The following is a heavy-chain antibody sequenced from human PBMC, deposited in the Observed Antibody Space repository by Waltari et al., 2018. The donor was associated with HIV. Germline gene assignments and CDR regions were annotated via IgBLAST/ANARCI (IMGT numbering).Heavy chain of an antibody. CDR3: ARGDNWNLSYFDY. J-gene: IGHJ4*02. CDR2: LHYGGI. CDR1: GGSISGSSYY. D-gene: IGHD1-7*01. V-gene: IGHV4-39*07. Sequence: QLQLQESGPGLMKPSETLSLTCSVPGGSISGSSYYWAWVRQPPGTGLEWIGSLHYGGINNNPSLESRVTISLDTSKNQFSLKLSSVTAADTAVYHCARGDNWNLSYFDYWGQGILVTVSS.